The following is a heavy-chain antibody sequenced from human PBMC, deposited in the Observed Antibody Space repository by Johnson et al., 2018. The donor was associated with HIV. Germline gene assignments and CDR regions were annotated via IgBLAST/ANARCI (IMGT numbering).Heavy chain of an antibody. CDR1: GFTFDDYA. J-gene: IGHJ3*02. CDR2: ISWDGGST. V-gene: IGHV3-43D*03. Sequence: VQLVESGGVAVQPGGSLRLSCTASGFTFDDYALHWGRQAPGKGLEWVSLISWDGGSTYYTDSVKGRFTISRDNSKNSLYLPMHSLRTEDTALYYCARYSGIAVASGAFDIWGQGTMVTVSS. CDR3: ARYSGIAVASGAFDI. D-gene: IGHD6-19*01.